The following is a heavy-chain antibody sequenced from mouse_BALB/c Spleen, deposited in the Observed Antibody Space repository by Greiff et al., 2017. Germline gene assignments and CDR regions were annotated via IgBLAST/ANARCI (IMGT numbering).Heavy chain of an antibody. CDR3: ARTPIYDGYSIYAMDY. CDR2: ISYSGST. CDR1: GYSITSDYA. J-gene: IGHJ4*01. V-gene: IGHV3-2*02. Sequence: VQLKESGPGLVKPSQSLSLTCTVTGYSITSDYAWNWIRQFPGNKLEWMGYISYSGSTSYNPSLKSRISITRDTSKNQFFLQLNSVTTEDTATYYCARTPIYDGYSIYAMDYWGQGTSVTVSS. D-gene: IGHD2-3*01.